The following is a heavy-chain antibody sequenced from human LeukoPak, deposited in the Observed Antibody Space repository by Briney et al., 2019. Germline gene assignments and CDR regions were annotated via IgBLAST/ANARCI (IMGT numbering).Heavy chain of an antibody. D-gene: IGHD4-23*01. CDR3: AKDGPTVVSPHDY. CDR1: GFTFSTYA. Sequence: GGSLRLSCAASGFTFSTYAMSCVRQAPRKGLEWVSTIGGSGISTYYADSVKGRFTISRDTSKNTLFLQMDSLRAEDTAVYYCAKDGPTVVSPHDYWGQGTLVTVSS. J-gene: IGHJ4*02. CDR2: IGGSGIST. V-gene: IGHV3-23*01.